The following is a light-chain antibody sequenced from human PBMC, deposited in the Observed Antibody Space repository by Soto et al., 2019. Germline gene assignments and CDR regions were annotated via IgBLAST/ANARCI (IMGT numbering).Light chain of an antibody. J-gene: IGKJ1*01. CDR1: QSISSC. Sequence: IQMTQSPSTLSAPVGPSDTITCRASQSISSCLAWYQQKPGKAPKLLLYKAASLESGVPSRCSGSGAGTEVTLTISSRQPDDFATYYCQQYNGYSPLTFGPGTKVDIK. CDR2: KAA. V-gene: IGKV1-5*03. CDR3: QQYNGYSPLT.